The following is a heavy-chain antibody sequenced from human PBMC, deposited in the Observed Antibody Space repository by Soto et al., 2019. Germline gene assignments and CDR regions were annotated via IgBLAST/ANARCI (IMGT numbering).Heavy chain of an antibody. J-gene: IGHJ6*02. CDR1: GFTFSGSA. Sequence: PGGSLRLSCAASGFTFSGSAMHWVRQASGKGLEWVGRIRSKANSYATAYAASVKGRFTISRDDSKNTAYLQMNSLKTEDTAVYYCARDAFIGRATIFGGVTGYYYFGMDVWGQGTTVTVSS. CDR3: ARDAFIGRATIFGGVTGYYYFGMDV. D-gene: IGHD3-3*01. V-gene: IGHV3-73*01. CDR2: IRSKANSYAT.